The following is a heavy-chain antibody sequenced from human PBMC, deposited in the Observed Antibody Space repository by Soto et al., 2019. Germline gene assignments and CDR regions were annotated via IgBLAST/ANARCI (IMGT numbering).Heavy chain of an antibody. J-gene: IGHJ4*02. CDR2: IYHSGST. D-gene: IGHD1-7*01. V-gene: IGHV4-30-2*01. CDR3: ARYNWNYGYFDH. Sequence: QLQLQESGSGLVKPSQTLSLTCAVSGGSISSGGYSWSWIRQPPGKGLEWIGYIYHSGSTYYNPSLKSRVTLSVYRAKNQFSLKLSSVTAADTAVYYCARYNWNYGYFDHWGQGTLVTVSS. CDR1: GGSISSGGYS.